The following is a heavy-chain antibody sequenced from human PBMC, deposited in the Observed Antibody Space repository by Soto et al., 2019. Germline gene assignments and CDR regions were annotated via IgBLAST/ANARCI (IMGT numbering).Heavy chain of an antibody. CDR1: GFTFSGSA. J-gene: IGHJ6*02. Sequence: GGSLRLCCAASGFTFSGSAMQWVRQASGKGLEWVGRIRSKANSYATAYAASVKGRFTISRDDSKNTAYLQMNSLKTEDTAVYYCTLRGTTVVTKGYYYYYGMDVWGQGTTVTVSS. D-gene: IGHD4-17*01. V-gene: IGHV3-73*01. CDR3: TLRGTTVVTKGYYYYYGMDV. CDR2: IRSKANSYAT.